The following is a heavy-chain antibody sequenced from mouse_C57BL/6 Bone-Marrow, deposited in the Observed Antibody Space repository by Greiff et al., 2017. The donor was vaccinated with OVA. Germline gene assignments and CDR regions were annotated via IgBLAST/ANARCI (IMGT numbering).Heavy chain of an antibody. CDR2: INSDGGST. J-gene: IGHJ2*01. Sequence: EVHLVESGGGLVQPGESLKLSCESNEYEFPSHDMSWVRKTPEKRLELVAAINSDGGSTYYPDTMERRFIISRDNTKKTLYLQMSSLRSEDTALYYCAPIYEGNYTYYFGYWGQGTTLTVSS. CDR1: EYEFPSHD. V-gene: IGHV5-2*01. D-gene: IGHD2-1*01. CDR3: APIYEGNYTYYFGY.